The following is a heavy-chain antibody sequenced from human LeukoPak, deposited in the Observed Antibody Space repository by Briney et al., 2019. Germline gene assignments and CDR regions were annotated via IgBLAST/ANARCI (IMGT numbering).Heavy chain of an antibody. CDR1: GFTFSSYT. D-gene: IGHD2-2*01. J-gene: IGHJ6*02. CDR3: ARDLGYCSSTNCGHYYYGMDV. Sequence: GGSLRPSCAASGFTFSSYTMNWVRQAPGKGLEWVSSISSSSSYKYYADSVKGRFTMSRDNAKNSLFLQMNSLRADDTAVYYCARDLGYCSSTNCGHYYYGMDVWGQGTTVTVSS. CDR2: ISSSSSYK. V-gene: IGHV3-21*01.